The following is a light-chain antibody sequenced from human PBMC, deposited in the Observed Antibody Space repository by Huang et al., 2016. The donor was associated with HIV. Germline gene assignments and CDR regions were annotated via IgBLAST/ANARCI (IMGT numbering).Light chain of an antibody. Sequence: LQMTQSPSTLSAFVGDRLTTTCRASQNISSWLAWYQQKAGKAPRLLIYEICSLESGVQLRYRRSCSGTEIALTSCSRQADDVETEDCQYGGTFGQGTKVEIK. J-gene: IGKJ1*01. CDR2: EIC. V-gene: IGKV1-5*03. CDR1: QNISSW. CDR3: QYGGT.